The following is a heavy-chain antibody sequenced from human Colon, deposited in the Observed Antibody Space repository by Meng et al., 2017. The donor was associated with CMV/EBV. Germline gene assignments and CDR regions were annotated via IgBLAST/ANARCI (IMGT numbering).Heavy chain of an antibody. D-gene: IGHD3-10*01. V-gene: IGHV5-51*06. CDR2: IYPSDSDT. Sequence: CRGSGYTFFNYWIGWGRKVPGKGLEWMGIIYPSDSDTRYSPSFQGQVLISADKSINTAYLELYNLKASDTAIYYCARGGSGSFNWFDSWGQGTLVTVSS. CDR1: GYTFFNYW. CDR3: ARGGSGSFNWFDS. J-gene: IGHJ5*01.